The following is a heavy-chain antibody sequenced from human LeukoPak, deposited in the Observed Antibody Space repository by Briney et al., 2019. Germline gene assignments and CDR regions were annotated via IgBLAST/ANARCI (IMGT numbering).Heavy chain of an antibody. D-gene: IGHD3-3*01. CDR3: SRAFDFWSGYFDF. Sequence: SETLSLTCTVSGGSISSYYWSWIRQPPGKGLEWVGYIDYSGSTNYNPSLKSRLTISLDMSKNQFSLKLRSVTAADTAVYFCSRAFDFWSGYFDFWGQGAPVTVSS. J-gene: IGHJ4*02. CDR2: IDYSGST. V-gene: IGHV4-59*01. CDR1: GGSISSYY.